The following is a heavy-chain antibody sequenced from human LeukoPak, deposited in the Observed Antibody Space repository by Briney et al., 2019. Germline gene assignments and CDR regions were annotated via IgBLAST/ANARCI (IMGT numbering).Heavy chain of an antibody. CDR1: GFTFSSYA. D-gene: IGHD1-26*01. J-gene: IGHJ4*02. V-gene: IGHV3-23*01. Sequence: GGSLRLSCAASGFTFSSYAMSWVRQAPGKGLEWVSAISGSGGSTYYADSVKGRFTISRDNSKNTLYLQMNSLRAEDTAVYYCAKAQIPSPKWELPPFDYWGQGTLVTVSS. CDR3: AKAQIPSPKWELPPFDY. CDR2: ISGSGGST.